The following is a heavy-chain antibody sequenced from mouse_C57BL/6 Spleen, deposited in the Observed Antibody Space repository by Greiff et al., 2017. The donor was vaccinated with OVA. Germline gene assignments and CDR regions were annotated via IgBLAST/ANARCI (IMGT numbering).Heavy chain of an antibody. CDR3: ARTTVVANDY. J-gene: IGHJ2*01. CDR1: GYTFTSYG. CDR2: IYPRSGNT. V-gene: IGHV1-81*01. Sequence: VKLMESGAELARPGASVKLSCKASGYTFTSYGISWVKQRTGQGLEWIGEIYPRSGNTYYNEKFKGKATLTADKSSSTAYMELRSLTSEDSAVYFCARTTVVANDYWGQGTTLTVSS. D-gene: IGHD1-1*01.